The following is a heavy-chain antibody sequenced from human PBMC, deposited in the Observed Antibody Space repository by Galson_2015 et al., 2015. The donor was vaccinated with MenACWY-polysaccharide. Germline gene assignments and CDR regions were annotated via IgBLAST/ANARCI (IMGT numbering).Heavy chain of an antibody. D-gene: IGHD3-10*02. CDR2: ITNSSP. V-gene: IGHV3-11*06. CDR3: AREGSLIVFHAIVA. Sequence: SLRLSCAASGFTFSDYYMNWIRQAPGMGLEWVSFITNSSPYTTYADSVKGRFTISRDNAKNSLFLQMNSLRAEDTAIYYCAREGSLIVFHAIVAWGQGTMVIVSS. CDR1: GFTFSDYY. J-gene: IGHJ3*01.